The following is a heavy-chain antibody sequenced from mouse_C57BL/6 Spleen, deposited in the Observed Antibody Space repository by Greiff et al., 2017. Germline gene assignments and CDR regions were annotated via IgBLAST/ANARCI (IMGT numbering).Heavy chain of an antibody. CDR3: ARVITTVVRGYFDY. CDR2: ISDGGSYT. V-gene: IGHV5-4*03. D-gene: IGHD1-1*01. J-gene: IGHJ2*01. Sequence: EVKLEESGGGLVKPGGSLKLSCAASGFTFSSYAMSWVRQTPEKRLEWVATISDGGSYTYYPDNVKGRFTISRDNAKNNLYLQMSHLKSEDTAMYYCARVITTVVRGYFDYWGQGTTLTVSS. CDR1: GFTFSSYA.